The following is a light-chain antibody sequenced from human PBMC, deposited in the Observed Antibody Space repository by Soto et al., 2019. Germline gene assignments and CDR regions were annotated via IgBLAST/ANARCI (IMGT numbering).Light chain of an antibody. CDR2: GAS. CDR1: QSVSSSF. Sequence: EIVLTQSPGTLSLSPGERDTFSCRASQSVSSSFLAWYQLKPGQAPRLLIYGASSRATGIPDRFSGSGSGTDLTLTISRLESDDFAVYYCQQYDSSPLTFGGGTKVEIK. CDR3: QQYDSSPLT. V-gene: IGKV3-20*01. J-gene: IGKJ4*01.